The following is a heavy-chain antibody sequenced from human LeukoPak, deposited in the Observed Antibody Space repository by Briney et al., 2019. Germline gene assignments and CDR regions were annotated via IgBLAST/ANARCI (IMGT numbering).Heavy chain of an antibody. Sequence: SETLSLTCTLSGGSISSDSYYWSWIRQPAGKGLEWIGRIYASGKTNYNPSLKSRVTISIDTSKNQFSLNLNSVTAADTGLYYCARGIDSNGYQLKGFGPWGQGTLVTVSS. V-gene: IGHV4-61*02. J-gene: IGHJ5*02. CDR2: IYASGKT. CDR1: GGSISSDSYY. D-gene: IGHD3-22*01. CDR3: ARGIDSNGYQLKGFGP.